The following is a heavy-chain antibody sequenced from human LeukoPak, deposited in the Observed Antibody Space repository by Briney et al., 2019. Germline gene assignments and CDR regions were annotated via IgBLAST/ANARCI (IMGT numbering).Heavy chain of an antibody. J-gene: IGHJ6*03. Sequence: GGSLRLSCAASGFTFSCYTMNCVRQAPGKGMEWVSYITSSGATIYYADSVKGRFTISRDNAKNSLYLQMNSPRAEDTAVYYCARVGTSSKYYYYMDVWGKGTTVTVSS. V-gene: IGHV3-48*04. CDR3: ARVGTSSKYYYYMDV. CDR2: ITSSGATI. D-gene: IGHD4-11*01. CDR1: GFTFSCYT.